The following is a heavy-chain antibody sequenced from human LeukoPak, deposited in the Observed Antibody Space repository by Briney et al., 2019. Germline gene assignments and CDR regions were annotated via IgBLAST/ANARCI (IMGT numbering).Heavy chain of an antibody. Sequence: SQTLSLTCTVSGGSISSGGYYWSWIRQPPGKGLECIGYIYHSGSTYYNPSLKSRVTISVDRSKNQFSLKLSSVTAADTAVYYCARDIPYCSSTSCYKGYYYYMDVWGKGTTVTVSS. V-gene: IGHV4-30-2*01. J-gene: IGHJ6*03. D-gene: IGHD2-2*02. CDR2: IYHSGST. CDR1: GGSISSGGYY. CDR3: ARDIPYCSSTSCYKGYYYYMDV.